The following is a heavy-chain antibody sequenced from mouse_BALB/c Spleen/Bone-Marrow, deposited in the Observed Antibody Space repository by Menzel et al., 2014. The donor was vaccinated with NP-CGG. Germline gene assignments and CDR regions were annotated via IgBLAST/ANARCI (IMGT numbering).Heavy chain of an antibody. Sequence: VQLKESGGGLVQPGGSLKLSCAASGFDFSRYWMSWVRQAPGKGLEWIGEINPGSRTINYTPSLKDKFIISRDNAKNTLYLQMSKVRSEDTALYYCALLGYYGYLAVWGAGTTVTISS. CDR2: INPGSRTI. J-gene: IGHJ1*01. CDR1: GFDFSRYW. V-gene: IGHV4-1*02. CDR3: ALLGYYGYLAV. D-gene: IGHD2-2*01.